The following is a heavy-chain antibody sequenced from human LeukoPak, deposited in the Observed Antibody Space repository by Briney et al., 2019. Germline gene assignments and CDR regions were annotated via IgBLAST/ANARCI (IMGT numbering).Heavy chain of an antibody. Sequence: SETLSLTCAVYGGSFSGYYWSWIRQPPGKGLEWIGEINHSGSTNYNPSLKSRVTISVDTSKNQFSLKLSSVTAADTAVYYCARRSTYYDILTGYYYYYMDVWGKGTTVTISS. CDR2: INHSGST. D-gene: IGHD3-9*01. CDR1: GGSFSGYY. CDR3: ARRSTYYDILTGYYYYYMDV. V-gene: IGHV4-34*01. J-gene: IGHJ6*03.